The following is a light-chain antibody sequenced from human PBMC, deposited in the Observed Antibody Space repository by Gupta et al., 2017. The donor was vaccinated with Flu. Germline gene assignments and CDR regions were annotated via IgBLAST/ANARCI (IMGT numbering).Light chain of an antibody. J-gene: IGKJ3*01. Sequence: EIVLTQSPATLSLSPGERATLSCRASQSVSSYLAWYQQKPGQAPRLLIYDASNRATGIPARFSGSGSGTDFTLTISSREPEDFAVYYCQQRNNGHPYFTFGHGTXVDIK. CDR2: DAS. CDR3: QQRNNGHPYFT. CDR1: QSVSSY. V-gene: IGKV3-11*01.